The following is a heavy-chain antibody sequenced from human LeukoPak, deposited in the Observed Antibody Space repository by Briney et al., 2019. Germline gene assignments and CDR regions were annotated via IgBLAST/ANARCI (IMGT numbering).Heavy chain of an antibody. CDR2: ISGSGDIT. D-gene: IGHD3-22*01. CDR1: GFTFSNYL. J-gene: IGHJ6*03. Sequence: GGSLRLSCAASGFTFSNYLMNWVRQAPGKGLEWVSSISGSGDITYYADSVKGRFTMSRDNSKNTLYLQMNSLRAEDTAVYYCAQGDSGCENYYYYYYMGVWGKGTTVTVSS. CDR3: AQGDSGCENYYYYYYMGV. V-gene: IGHV3-23*01.